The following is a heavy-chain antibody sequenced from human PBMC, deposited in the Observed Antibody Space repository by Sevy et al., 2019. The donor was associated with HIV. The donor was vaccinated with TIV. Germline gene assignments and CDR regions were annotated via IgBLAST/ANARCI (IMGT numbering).Heavy chain of an antibody. Sequence: GGSLRLSCAASGFTFSSYGMHWVRQAPGKGLEWVAVISYDGSNKYYADSVKGRFTISRDNSKNTLYLQMNSLRAEDTAVYYCAKDRVDTNYMDVWGKGTTVTVSS. CDR1: GFTFSSYG. CDR2: ISYDGSNK. CDR3: AKDRVDTNYMDV. J-gene: IGHJ6*03. D-gene: IGHD5-12*01. V-gene: IGHV3-30*18.